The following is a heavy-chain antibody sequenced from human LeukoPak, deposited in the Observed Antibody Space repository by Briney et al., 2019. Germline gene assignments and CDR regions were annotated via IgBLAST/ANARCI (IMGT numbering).Heavy chain of an antibody. Sequence: GGSLRLSCAASGFTFSNNWMIWVRQAPGKGLEWVANIKEDGSAKYYVDSVRGRFTISRDNAKNSLYLQMNSLRAEDTAVYYCARGGTQSPTDWGPGTLVTVSS. CDR3: ARGGTQSPTD. CDR1: GFTFSNNW. V-gene: IGHV3-7*01. CDR2: IKEDGSAK. J-gene: IGHJ4*02.